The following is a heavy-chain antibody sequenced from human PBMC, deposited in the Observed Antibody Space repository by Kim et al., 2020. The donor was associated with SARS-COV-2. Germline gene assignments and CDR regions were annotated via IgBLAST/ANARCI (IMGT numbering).Heavy chain of an antibody. J-gene: IGHJ4*02. CDR1: GFTFSSYA. CDR2: ISGSGGST. D-gene: IGHD2-8*01. CDR3: AKDRVGCSSTSCHLGYCTNGVCYTGLDY. V-gene: IGHV3-23*01. Sequence: GGSLRLSCAASGFTFSSYAMSWVRQAPGKGLEWVSAISGSGGSTYYADSVKGRFTISRDNSKNTLYLQMNSLRAEDTAVYYCAKDRVGCSSTSCHLGYCTNGVCYTGLDYWGQGTLVTVSS.